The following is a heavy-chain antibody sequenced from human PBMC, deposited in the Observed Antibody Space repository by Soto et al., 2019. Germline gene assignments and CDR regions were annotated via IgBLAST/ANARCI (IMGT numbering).Heavy chain of an antibody. CDR1: GFTFSSHW. J-gene: IGHJ6*02. V-gene: IGHV3-7*03. D-gene: IGHD2-2*01. CDR2: IKQDGSEK. Sequence: GGSLRLSCAASGFTFSSHWMSWVHQAPGKGLEWVANIKQDGSEKFYVDSVKGRFTISRDNAKNSLYLQMSSLRAEDTAVYYCTRGTELVYCTSTSCPGMDVWGQGTTVTVSS. CDR3: TRGTELVYCTSTSCPGMDV.